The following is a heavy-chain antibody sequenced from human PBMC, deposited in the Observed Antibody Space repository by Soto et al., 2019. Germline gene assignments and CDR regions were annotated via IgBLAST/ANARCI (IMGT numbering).Heavy chain of an antibody. D-gene: IGHD6-19*01. CDR3: AKAQYSSGWYRL. Sequence: EVQLLESGGGLVQPGGSLRLSCAASGFTFSSYAMTWVRQAPGKGLEWVSAITGSGGTTYYADSVKGRFTISRDNSKNTLYLKMNSLRAEDTAVYYCAKAQYSSGWYRLWGQGTLVTVSS. CDR2: ITGSGGTT. V-gene: IGHV3-23*01. CDR1: GFTFSSYA. J-gene: IGHJ4*02.